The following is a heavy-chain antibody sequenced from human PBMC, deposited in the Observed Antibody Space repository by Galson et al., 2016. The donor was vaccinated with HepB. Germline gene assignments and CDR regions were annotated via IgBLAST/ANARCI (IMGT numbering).Heavy chain of an antibody. J-gene: IGHJ4*02. D-gene: IGHD1-26*01. Sequence: WIRQPPGKGLEWIGYIYHSGSTNYNPSLKSRVTISVDTSKNQFSLKLKSVTAADTAVYYCASVWVGATTGLEYLDHWGQGTLVTVSS. CDR3: ASVWVGATTGLEYLDH. CDR2: IYHSGST. V-gene: IGHV4-59*01.